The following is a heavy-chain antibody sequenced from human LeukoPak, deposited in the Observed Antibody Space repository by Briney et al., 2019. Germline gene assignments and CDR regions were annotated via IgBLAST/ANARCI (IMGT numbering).Heavy chain of an antibody. D-gene: IGHD3-22*01. Sequence: GGSLRLSCAASGFTFSSYSMNWVRQAPGKGLEWVSTISGSGGITYYADSVKGRFTISRDNSRNTLFLQMNNLRAEDTAVYYCAMNYYDSSRYFPFDFWGQGTLVTVSS. CDR3: AMNYYDSSRYFPFDF. V-gene: IGHV3-23*01. CDR1: GFTFSSYS. CDR2: ISGSGGIT. J-gene: IGHJ4*02.